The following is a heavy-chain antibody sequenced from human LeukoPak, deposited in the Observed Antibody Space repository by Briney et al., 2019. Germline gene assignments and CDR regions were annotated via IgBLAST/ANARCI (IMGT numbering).Heavy chain of an antibody. V-gene: IGHV3-7*01. CDR1: GFTFSSYW. CDR3: ARGPAAPMVPFDI. D-gene: IGHD2-2*01. CDR2: IKQDGSEK. Sequence: QPGGSLRLSCAASGFTFSSYWMSWVRQAPGKGLEWVANIKQDGSEKYYVDSVKGRFTISRDNAKNSLYLQMNSLRAEDTAVYYCARGPAAPMVPFDIWGQGTMVTVSS. J-gene: IGHJ3*02.